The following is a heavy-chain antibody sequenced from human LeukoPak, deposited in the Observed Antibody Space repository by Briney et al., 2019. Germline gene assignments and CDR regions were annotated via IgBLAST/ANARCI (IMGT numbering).Heavy chain of an antibody. CDR3: AGVVPAATWFDP. D-gene: IGHD2-2*01. J-gene: IGHJ5*02. CDR2: IYYSGST. Sequence: SETLSLTCTVSGGSISSYYWSWLRQPPGKGLEWIGYIYYSGSTNYNPSLKSRVTISVDTSKNQFSLKLSSVTAADTAVYYCAGVVPAATWFDPWGQGTLVTVSS. CDR1: GGSISSYY. V-gene: IGHV4-59*01.